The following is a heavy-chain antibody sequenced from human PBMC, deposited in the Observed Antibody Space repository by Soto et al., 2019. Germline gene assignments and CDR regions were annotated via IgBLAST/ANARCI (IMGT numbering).Heavy chain of an antibody. CDR2: IWYDGSNK. V-gene: IGHV3-33*01. Sequence: PGGSLRLSCAASGFTFSGYGMHWVRQAPGKGLEWVAVIWYDGSNKYYADSVKGRFTISRDNSKNTLYLQMNSLRAEDTAVYYCRFELQNFDDYWGQGTLVTVSS. J-gene: IGHJ4*02. D-gene: IGHD1-26*01. CDR1: GFTFSGYG. CDR3: RFELQNFDDY.